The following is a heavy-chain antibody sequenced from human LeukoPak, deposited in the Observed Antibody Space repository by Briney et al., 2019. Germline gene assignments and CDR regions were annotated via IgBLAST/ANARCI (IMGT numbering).Heavy chain of an antibody. CDR3: TKEIFIPYYYDSSAYVDY. D-gene: IGHD3-22*01. CDR1: AFIFSGHW. V-gene: IGHV3-7*03. Sequence: PGGSLRLSCEGSAFIFSGHWMNWVRQAPGKGLEWVASIKEDGSERQYVDSVKGRFSISRDNSKYTLYLQMNSLRAEDTAVYYCTKEIFIPYYYDSSAYVDYWGQGTLVTVSS. J-gene: IGHJ4*02. CDR2: IKEDGSER.